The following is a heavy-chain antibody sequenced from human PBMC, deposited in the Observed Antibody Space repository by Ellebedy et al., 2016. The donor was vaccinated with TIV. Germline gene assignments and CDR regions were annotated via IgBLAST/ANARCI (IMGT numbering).Heavy chain of an antibody. V-gene: IGHV3-30*18. J-gene: IGHJ4*02. CDR2: LSYDGNIE. D-gene: IGHD2-2*01. CDR3: AKPFVGHCISTICYVFDD. Sequence: GESLKISCAASGFTFSIYAMSWVRQAPGKGLEWVASLSYDGNIEYYGESVKGQFTISRDTSKKTLYLHMNGLRAEDTAVYYCAKPFVGHCISTICYVFDDWGQGTLVTVSS. CDR1: GFTFSIYA.